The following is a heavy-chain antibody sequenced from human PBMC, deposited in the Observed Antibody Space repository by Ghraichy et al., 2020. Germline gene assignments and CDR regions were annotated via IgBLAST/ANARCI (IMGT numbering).Heavy chain of an antibody. CDR3: ARDLKQPSAGRGNYYYGMDV. CDR1: GFTFSSYG. J-gene: IGHJ6*02. D-gene: IGHD1/OR15-1a*01. CDR2: IWYDGSNK. Sequence: GGSLRLSCAASGFTFSSYGMHWVRQAPGKGLEWVAVIWYDGSNKYYADSVKGRFTISRDNSKNTLYLQMNSLRAEDTAVYYCARDLKQPSAGRGNYYYGMDVWGQGTTVTVSS. V-gene: IGHV3-33*01.